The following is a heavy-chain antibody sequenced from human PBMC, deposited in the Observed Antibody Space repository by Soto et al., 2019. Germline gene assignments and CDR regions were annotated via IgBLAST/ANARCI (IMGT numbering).Heavy chain of an antibody. V-gene: IGHV1-69*13. CDR1: GGTFSSYA. CDR3: ARDLKDTARVVGYYYGMDV. J-gene: IGHJ6*02. CDR2: IIPIFGTA. Sequence: GASVKVSCTASGGTFSSYAISWVRQAPGQGLEWMGGIIPIFGTANYAQKFQGRVTITADESTSTAYMELSSLRSEDTAVYYCARDLKDTARVVGYYYGMDVWGQGTTVTVSS. D-gene: IGHD5-18*01.